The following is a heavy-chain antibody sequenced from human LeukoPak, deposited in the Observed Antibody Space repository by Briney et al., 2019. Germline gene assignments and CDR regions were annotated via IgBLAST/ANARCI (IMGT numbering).Heavy chain of an antibody. CDR1: GFTVANDR. Sequence: PGGSLRLSCAASGFTVANDRMSWVRQAPGKGLEWVSTVYGGGNTAYADSVKGRFTISRDTSKNTLLLQMNSLRAEDTAVYYCAKETSSGNFVTIDCWGQGTLVTVSS. CDR3: AKETSSGNFVTIDC. CDR2: VYGGGNT. V-gene: IGHV3-53*01. J-gene: IGHJ4*02. D-gene: IGHD1-26*01.